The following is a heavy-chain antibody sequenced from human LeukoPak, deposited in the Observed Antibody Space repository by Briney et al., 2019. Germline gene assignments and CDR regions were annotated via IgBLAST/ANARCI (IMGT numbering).Heavy chain of an antibody. D-gene: IGHD5-18*01. J-gene: IGHJ4*02. V-gene: IGHV4-59*01. CDR1: GGSIRPYY. CDR2: MHYTGSA. Sequence: SETLSLTCTVSGGSIRPYYWGWLRQPPGKGLEFVGFMHYTGSANYNPSLKSRVSISLDTSKNKFSLNLSSVTDADTAMYYCARGDGEYNYGYYFDSWGQGSLVTVSS. CDR3: ARGDGEYNYGYYFDS.